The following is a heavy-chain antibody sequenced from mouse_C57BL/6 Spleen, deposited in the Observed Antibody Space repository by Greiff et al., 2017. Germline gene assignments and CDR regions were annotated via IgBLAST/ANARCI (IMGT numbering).Heavy chain of an antibody. D-gene: IGHD1-2*01. CDR3: ARRGTLPHWYFDV. CDR1: GYAFSSYW. V-gene: IGHV1-80*01. J-gene: IGHJ1*03. CDR2: IYPGDGDT. Sequence: VQLQQSGAELVKPGASVKISCKASGYAFSSYWMNWVKQRPGKGLEWIGQIYPGDGDTNYNGKFKGKATLTADKSSSTAYMQLSSLTSEDSAVYFCARRGTLPHWYFDVGGTGTTVTVSS.